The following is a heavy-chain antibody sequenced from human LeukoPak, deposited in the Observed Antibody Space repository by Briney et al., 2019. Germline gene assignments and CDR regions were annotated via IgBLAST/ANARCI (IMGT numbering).Heavy chain of an antibody. CDR2: IYSSGST. CDR1: GGSISGYY. Sequence: SETLSLTCSVSGGSISGYYWRWIRQPPGQTLEWIGYIYSSGSTNYNPALQSRVTMSVDTSMNQFSLRLSSVTAADTAVYYCARFTYTTRPSDVWGKGTTVTVSS. D-gene: IGHD3-16*01. J-gene: IGHJ6*04. V-gene: IGHV4-4*09. CDR3: ARFTYTTRPSDV.